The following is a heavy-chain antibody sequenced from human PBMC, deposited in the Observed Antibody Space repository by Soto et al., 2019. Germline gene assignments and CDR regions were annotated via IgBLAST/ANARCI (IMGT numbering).Heavy chain of an antibody. D-gene: IGHD2-2*02. CDR1: GYTFTGYY. V-gene: IGHV1-2*02. J-gene: IGHJ6*02. Sequence: GASVKVSCKASGYTFTGYYMHWVRQAPGQGLEWMGWINPNSGGTNYAQKFQGRVTMTRDTSISTAYMELSRLRSDDTAVYYCAILPGAYCSSTSCYTDYYYGMDVWGRGTTVTVSS. CDR2: INPNSGGT. CDR3: AILPGAYCSSTSCYTDYYYGMDV.